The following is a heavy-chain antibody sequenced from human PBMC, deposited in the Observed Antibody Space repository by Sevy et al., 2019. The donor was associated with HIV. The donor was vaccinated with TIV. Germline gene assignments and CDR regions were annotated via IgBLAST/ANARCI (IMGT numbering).Heavy chain of an antibody. D-gene: IGHD3-22*01. J-gene: IGHJ3*02. Sequence: GGSLRLSCAASGFTVSNSYMSWIRQAPGKGLQWVSIIYRGDSTNYADPVKGRFTISRDNSKNTLYLEMNNLRAEDTAVYYCARLNVYYFDSSGYYTTGNAFDISGQWTLVTVSS. CDR2: IYRGDST. CDR1: GFTVSNSY. CDR3: ARLNVYYFDSSGYYTTGNAFDI. V-gene: IGHV3-53*01.